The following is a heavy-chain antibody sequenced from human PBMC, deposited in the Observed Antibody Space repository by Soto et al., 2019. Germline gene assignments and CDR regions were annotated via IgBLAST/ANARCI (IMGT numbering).Heavy chain of an antibody. CDR1: GFGFSSYA. CDR3: AKGSADGVPYYFDY. Sequence: GGSLRLSCAASGFGFSSYAMSWVRQAPGKGLEWVSAISDSGYSTYYADTVKGRFTISRDNSKGTLYLQMDSLRAEDTAVYYCAKGSADGVPYYFDYWGQGTRVTVSS. CDR2: ISDSGYST. J-gene: IGHJ4*02. D-gene: IGHD6-13*01. V-gene: IGHV3-23*01.